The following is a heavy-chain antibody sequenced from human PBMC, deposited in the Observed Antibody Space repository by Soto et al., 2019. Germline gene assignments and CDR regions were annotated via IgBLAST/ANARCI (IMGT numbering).Heavy chain of an antibody. CDR3: AKVIGDIVVVPAALYYYMDV. Sequence: EVQLLESGGGLVQPGGSLRLSCAASGFTFSSYAMSWVRQAPGKGLEWVSAISGSGGSTYYADSVKGRFTISRDNSKNTLYLQMNSLRAEETAVYYCAKVIGDIVVVPAALYYYMDVWGKGTTVTVSS. D-gene: IGHD2-2*01. V-gene: IGHV3-23*01. CDR1: GFTFSSYA. CDR2: ISGSGGST. J-gene: IGHJ6*03.